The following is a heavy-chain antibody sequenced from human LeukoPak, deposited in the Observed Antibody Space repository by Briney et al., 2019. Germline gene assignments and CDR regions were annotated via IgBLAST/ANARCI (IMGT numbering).Heavy chain of an antibody. CDR3: ARALKGLRRRIGGTTTFEYYYYMDV. J-gene: IGHJ6*03. CDR2: ISYDGSNK. V-gene: IGHV3-30*04. D-gene: IGHD1-26*01. CDR1: GFTFSSYV. Sequence: PVGSLRLSCAASGFTFSSYVMHWVREAPGKGLEWVAIISYDGSNKYYAHSVKGRFTISRDNGKNSLYLQMNTLRAEDTAVYYCARALKGLRRRIGGTTTFEYYYYMDVWGKGTTVTISS.